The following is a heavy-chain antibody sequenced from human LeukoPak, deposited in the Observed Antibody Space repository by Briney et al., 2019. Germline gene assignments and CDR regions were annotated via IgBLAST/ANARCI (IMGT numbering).Heavy chain of an antibody. J-gene: IGHJ5*02. D-gene: IGHD3-10*01. V-gene: IGHV4-59*08. CDR1: GASISSHY. CDR2: TFYSGIT. CDR3: ARRDGSGTYRGRFDP. Sequence: PSETLSLTCTVSGASISSHYWSWIRQPPGRGLEWIGYTFYSGITNYNPSLKSRVTIPADTSKNQISLRLSSVTAADTAVYYCARRDGSGTYRGRFDPWGQGTLVTVSS.